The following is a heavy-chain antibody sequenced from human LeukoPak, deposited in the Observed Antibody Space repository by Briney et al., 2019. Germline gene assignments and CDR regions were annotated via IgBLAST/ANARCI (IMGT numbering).Heavy chain of an antibody. D-gene: IGHD1-26*01. CDR3: ARTSLGTFHI. V-gene: IGHV3-48*02. Sequence: GGSLRLSCAASGFSFSTYSMNWVRQAPGKGLEWVSYISTSSTISYADSVKGRFTISRDNAKNSLYLQMNSLRDEDTAVYYCARTSLGTFHIWGQGTMVTVSS. CDR1: GFSFSTYS. J-gene: IGHJ3*02. CDR2: ISTSSTI.